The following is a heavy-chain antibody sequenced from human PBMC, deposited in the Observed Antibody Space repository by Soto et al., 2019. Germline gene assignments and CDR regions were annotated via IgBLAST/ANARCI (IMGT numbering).Heavy chain of an antibody. CDR1: GFTFSSYA. J-gene: IGHJ4*02. CDR2: ISDSGSKT. V-gene: IGHV3-23*01. Sequence: EVQLLESGGGLVQPGGSLRLSCAASGFTFSSYAMSWVRQAPGKGLEWVASISDSGSKTYYADSVEGRVTIYRDNSMNTVSLQMNNLRVDDSAVYYCVKKKGARDADLQYFFDSWGQGTLVTVSS. CDR3: VKKKGARDADLQYFFDS. D-gene: IGHD3-16*01.